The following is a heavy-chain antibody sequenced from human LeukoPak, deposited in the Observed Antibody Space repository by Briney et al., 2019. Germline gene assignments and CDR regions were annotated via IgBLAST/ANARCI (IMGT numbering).Heavy chain of an antibody. CDR3: ARDQVVTYYYYYMDV. Sequence: ASVKISCKVSGYTFTSYYMHWVRQAPGQGLEWMGIINPSGGSTSYAQKFQGRVTMTRDTSTSTVYMELSSLRSEDTAVYYCARDQVVTYYYYYMDVWGKGTTVTVSS. J-gene: IGHJ6*03. D-gene: IGHD4-23*01. V-gene: IGHV1-46*01. CDR1: GYTFTSYY. CDR2: INPSGGST.